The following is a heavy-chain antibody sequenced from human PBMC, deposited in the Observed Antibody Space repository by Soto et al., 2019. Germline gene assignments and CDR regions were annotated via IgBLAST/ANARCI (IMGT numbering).Heavy chain of an antibody. V-gene: IGHV1-18*04. D-gene: IGHD2-15*01. CDR1: GYTFTSYG. CDR3: ARSDIVVVVAATAAFDI. J-gene: IGHJ3*02. Sequence: QVRLVQSGAEVKKPGASVKVSCKASGYTFTSYGISWVRQAPGQGLEWMGWISAYNGNTNYAQKLQGRVTMTTDTSTSTAYMELRSLRSDDTAVYYCARSDIVVVVAATAAFDIWGQGTMVTVSS. CDR2: ISAYNGNT.